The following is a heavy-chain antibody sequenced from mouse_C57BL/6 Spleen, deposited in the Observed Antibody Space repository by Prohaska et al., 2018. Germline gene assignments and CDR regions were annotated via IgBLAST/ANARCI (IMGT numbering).Heavy chain of an antibody. V-gene: IGHV1-26*01. CDR2: INPNNGGT. CDR3: ARRGSSGYKYDAMDY. CDR1: GYTFTDYY. D-gene: IGHD3-2*02. J-gene: IGHJ4*01. Sequence: SCKASGYTFTDYYMNWVKQSHGKSLEWIGDINPNNGGTSYNQKFKGKATLTVDKSSSTAYMELRSLTSEESAVYYCARRGSSGYKYDAMDYWGQGTSVTVSS.